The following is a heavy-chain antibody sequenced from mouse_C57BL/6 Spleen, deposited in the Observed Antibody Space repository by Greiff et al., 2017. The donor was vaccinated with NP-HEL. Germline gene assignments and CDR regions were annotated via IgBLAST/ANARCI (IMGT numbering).Heavy chain of an antibody. Sequence: EVQLVESGGGLVQPKGSLKLSCAASGFSFNTYAMNWVRQAPGKGLEWVARIRSKSNNYATYYADSVKDRFTISRDDSESMLYLQMNNLKTEDTAMYYCVRHDGYDEGFDYWGQGTTLTVSS. D-gene: IGHD2-2*01. V-gene: IGHV10-1*01. J-gene: IGHJ2*01. CDR1: GFSFNTYA. CDR3: VRHDGYDEGFDY. CDR2: IRSKSNNYAT.